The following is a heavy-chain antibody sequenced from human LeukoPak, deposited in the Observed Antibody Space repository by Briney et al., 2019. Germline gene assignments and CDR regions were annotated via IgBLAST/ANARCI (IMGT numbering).Heavy chain of an antibody. CDR2: MYHSGST. D-gene: IGHD3-22*01. CDR1: GYSISSGYY. CDR3: ACLTTADAFDI. V-gene: IGHV4-38-2*02. Sequence: PSETLSLTCTVSGYSISSGYYWGWIRQPPGKGLEWIGSMYHSGSTYYNPPLKSRVTISEDTSKNQFSLKLRSVTAADTAVYYCACLTTADAFDIWGQGTMVTVSS. J-gene: IGHJ3*02.